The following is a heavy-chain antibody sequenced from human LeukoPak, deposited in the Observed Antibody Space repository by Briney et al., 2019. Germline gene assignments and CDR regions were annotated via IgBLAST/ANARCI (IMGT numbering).Heavy chain of an antibody. V-gene: IGHV4-61*01. CDR2: IYYSGST. CDR3: ASLEYYYDSSGYLPDAFDI. Sequence: SETLSLTCTVSGDSVNSRSYYWSWIRQPPGKGLEWIGYIYYSGSTNYNPSLKSRVTISVDTSKNQFSLKLSSVTAADTAVYYCASLEYYYDSSGYLPDAFDIWGQGTMVTVSS. CDR1: GDSVNSRSYY. J-gene: IGHJ3*02. D-gene: IGHD3-22*01.